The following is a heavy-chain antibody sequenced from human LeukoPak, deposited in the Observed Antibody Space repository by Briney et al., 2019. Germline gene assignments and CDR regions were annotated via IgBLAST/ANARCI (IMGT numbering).Heavy chain of an antibody. CDR3: AKAYCSSIACSCFDS. D-gene: IGHD2-2*01. V-gene: IGHV3-9*01. Sequence: PGRSLRLSCAAPGFTFDDYAMHWVRQVPRKGLEWVAGISWRSHNIHYADSVKGRFTISRDNARNSLYLQMNSLRPKETALYYCAKAYCSSIACSCFDSWGQGTLVTVSS. CDR1: GFTFDDYA. J-gene: IGHJ4*02. CDR2: ISWRSHNI.